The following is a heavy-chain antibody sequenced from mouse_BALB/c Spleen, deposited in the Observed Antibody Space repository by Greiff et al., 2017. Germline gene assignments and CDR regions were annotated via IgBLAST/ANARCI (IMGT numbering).Heavy chain of an antibody. CDR2: ISYSGST. J-gene: IGHJ4*01. V-gene: IGHV3-2*02. CDR1: GYSITSDYA. D-gene: IGHD1-2*01. Sequence: EVKLMESGPGLVKPSQSLSLTCTVTGYSITSDYAWNWIRQFPGNKLEWMGYISYSGSTSYNPSLKSRISITRDTSKNQFFLQLNSVTTEDTATYYCARWNYYGYNYAMDYWGQGTSVTVSS. CDR3: ARWNYYGYNYAMDY.